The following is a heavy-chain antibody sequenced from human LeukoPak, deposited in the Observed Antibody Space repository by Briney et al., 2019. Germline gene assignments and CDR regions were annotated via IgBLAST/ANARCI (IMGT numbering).Heavy chain of an antibody. CDR1: GGSISSGGYY. D-gene: IGHD5-18*01. CDR2: FYYSGST. J-gene: IGHJ6*02. Sequence: PSQTLSLTCTVSGGSISSGGYYWSWIRQHPGKGLEWIGYFYYSGSTYYNPSLKSRVTISVDTSKNQFSLKLSSVTAADTAVYYCARDQEPRRGLSYGANNYYYYGMDVWGQGTTVTVSS. V-gene: IGHV4-31*03. CDR3: ARDQEPRRGLSYGANNYYYYGMDV.